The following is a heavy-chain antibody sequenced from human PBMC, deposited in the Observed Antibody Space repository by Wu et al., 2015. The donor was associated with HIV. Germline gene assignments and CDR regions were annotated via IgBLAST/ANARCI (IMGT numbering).Heavy chain of an antibody. CDR3: ARRSGRATYFDY. CDR1: GGSISSYY. Sequence: QVQLQESGPGLVKPSETLSLTCTVSGGSISSYYWSWIRQPPGKGLEWIGYIYYSGSTNYNPSLKSRVTISVDTSKNQFSLKLSSVTAADTAVYYCARRSGRATYFDYWGQGTLVTVSS. CDR2: IYYSGST. V-gene: IGHV4-59*08. J-gene: IGHJ4*02. D-gene: IGHD1-26*01.